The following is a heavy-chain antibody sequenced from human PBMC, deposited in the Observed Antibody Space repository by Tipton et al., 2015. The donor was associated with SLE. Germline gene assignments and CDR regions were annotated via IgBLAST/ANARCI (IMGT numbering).Heavy chain of an antibody. CDR2: IYFGGTT. Sequence: TLSLTCTVSGASISSGTYYWSWIRQHPGKGLEWIAYIYFGGTTYYNPSLQSRLTTSADTSKNQFSLKLTYVTAADTAVYFCARHMTTGTDYWGQGSLVIVSA. V-gene: IGHV4-31*03. J-gene: IGHJ4*02. D-gene: IGHD1-14*01. CDR3: ARHMTTGTDY. CDR1: GASISSGTYY.